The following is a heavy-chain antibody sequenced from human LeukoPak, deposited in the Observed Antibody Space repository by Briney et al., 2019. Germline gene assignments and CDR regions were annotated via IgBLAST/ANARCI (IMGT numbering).Heavy chain of an antibody. V-gene: IGHV4-39*07. J-gene: IGHJ3*02. CDR3: ARASARGDSSGYYEGGSAFDI. Sequence: SQTLSLTCTVSGGSISSSSYYWGWIRQPPGKGLEWIGSIYYSGSTYYNPSLKSRVTISVDTSKNQFSLKLSSVTAADTAVYYCARASARGDSSGYYEGGSAFDIWGQGTMVTVSS. D-gene: IGHD3-22*01. CDR2: IYYSGST. CDR1: GGSISSSSYY.